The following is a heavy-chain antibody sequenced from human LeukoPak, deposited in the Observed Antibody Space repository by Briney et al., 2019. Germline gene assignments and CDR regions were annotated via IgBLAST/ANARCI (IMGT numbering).Heavy chain of an antibody. CDR3: ATPDRVRYWSGCSCYREYYFDY. J-gene: IGHJ4*02. D-gene: IGHD2-15*01. Sequence: PGRSLRLSCTASGFTFSSYGMHWVRQAPGKGLEWVAVISYDGSNKYYADSVKGRFTISRDNSNNTLYLQMNSLRAEDTAVYYCATPDRVRYWSGCSCYREYYFDYWGQGTLVTVSS. CDR1: GFTFSSYG. V-gene: IGHV3-30*03. CDR2: ISYDGSNK.